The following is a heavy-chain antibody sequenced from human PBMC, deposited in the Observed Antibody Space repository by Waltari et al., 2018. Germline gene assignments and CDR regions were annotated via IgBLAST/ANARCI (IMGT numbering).Heavy chain of an antibody. V-gene: IGHV1-18*01. J-gene: IGHJ6*02. CDR1: GYTFTSYG. CDR2: ISAYNGNT. D-gene: IGHD7-27*01. Sequence: QVQLVQSGAEVKKPGASVKVSCKASGYTFTSYGISWVRQAPGQGLEWTGWISAYNGNTNYAQKLQGRGTMTTDTSTSTAYMELRSLRSDDTAVYYCARAFPGPLGNHYYYYGMDVWGQGTTVTVSS. CDR3: ARAFPGPLGNHYYYYGMDV.